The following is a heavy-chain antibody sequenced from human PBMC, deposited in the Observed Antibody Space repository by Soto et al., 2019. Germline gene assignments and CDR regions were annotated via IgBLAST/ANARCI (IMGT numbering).Heavy chain of an antibody. Sequence: EVQLLESGGGLVQPGGSLRLSCAASGFTFSSYAMSWVRQAPGKGLEWVSAISGSGGSTYYADSVKGRFTISRDNSKNTLYLQMNSLRAEDTAVYYCAKDPLEWGLEGGYNWFDPWGQGTLVTVSS. CDR3: AKDPLEWGLEGGYNWFDP. J-gene: IGHJ5*02. CDR1: GFTFSSYA. D-gene: IGHD3-3*01. V-gene: IGHV3-23*01. CDR2: ISGSGGST.